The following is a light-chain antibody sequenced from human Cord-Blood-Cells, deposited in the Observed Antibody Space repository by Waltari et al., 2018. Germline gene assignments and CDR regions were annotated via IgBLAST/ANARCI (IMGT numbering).Light chain of an antibody. CDR3: QQYDNLPYT. CDR1: QDITNY. CDR2: DAS. Sequence: DIQMTQSPSSLSASVGDRVTITCQARQDITNYLNWYQQKPGKAPKLLIYDASNLETGSPSRFSGSGSGTDFTFTISNFQPEDIATYYCQQYDNLPYTFGQGTKLEIK. J-gene: IGKJ2*01. V-gene: IGKV1-33*01.